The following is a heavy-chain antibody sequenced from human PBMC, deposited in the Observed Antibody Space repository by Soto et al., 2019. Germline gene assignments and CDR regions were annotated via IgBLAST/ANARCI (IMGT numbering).Heavy chain of an antibody. CDR3: ARDPGKYFI. Sequence: EVQLVESGGGLVQPGGSLRLSCAVSGFSVSNNFLSWVRQAPGKGLEWVSLIYSGGNTYYADSVKDRFTISRDNSKNKLYLKMNGLRAEDTAVYYCARDPGKYFIWGQGTMVTVSS. CDR1: GFSVSNNF. J-gene: IGHJ3*02. V-gene: IGHV3-66*01. CDR2: IYSGGNT.